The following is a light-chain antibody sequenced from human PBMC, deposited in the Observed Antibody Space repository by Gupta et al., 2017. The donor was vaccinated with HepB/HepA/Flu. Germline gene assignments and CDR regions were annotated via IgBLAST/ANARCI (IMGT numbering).Light chain of an antibody. Sequence: PGHPAPISCTTSRSRVSKGGNSYFDWFQQGPGQAPRRLIYKVSKRDSGVPARFSGSGSGTDFTLKISRVEAEDFGVYYCKQRRCWPHTFGEGTKVEIK. CDR2: KVS. V-gene: IGKV2-30*01. J-gene: IGKJ2*01. CDR3: KQRRCWPHT. CDR1: RSRVSKGGNSY.